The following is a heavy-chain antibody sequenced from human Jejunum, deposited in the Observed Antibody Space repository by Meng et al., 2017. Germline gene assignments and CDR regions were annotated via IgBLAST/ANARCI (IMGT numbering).Heavy chain of an antibody. CDR2: TDRSGGRI. CDR3: ARDASACTSTTCYGHWFDP. CDR1: GLTLSSYE. Sequence: GGSLRLSCAASGLTLSSYEMNGVRKAPGKGREWISYTDRSGGRISYADSVKGRFTISRDNAKNSVYLQMKNLRAEDTAVYYCARDASACTSTTCYGHWFDPWGQGTLVTVSS. J-gene: IGHJ5*02. D-gene: IGHD2-2*01. V-gene: IGHV3-48*03.